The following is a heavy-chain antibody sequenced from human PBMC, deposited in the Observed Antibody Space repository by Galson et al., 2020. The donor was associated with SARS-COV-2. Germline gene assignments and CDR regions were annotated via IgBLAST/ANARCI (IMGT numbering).Heavy chain of an antibody. CDR3: ARAGLPVAIGFDP. Sequence: ASVKVSCKASGYTFTSYDINWVRQATGQGLEWLGWINPDSGNTGYVQKFQGRVTMTRNTSISTAYMELSSLRSEDTAVYYCARAGLPVAIGFDPWGQGTLVTVSS. CDR1: GYTFTSYD. CDR2: INPDSGNT. J-gene: IGHJ5*02. V-gene: IGHV1-8*01. D-gene: IGHD2-2*01.